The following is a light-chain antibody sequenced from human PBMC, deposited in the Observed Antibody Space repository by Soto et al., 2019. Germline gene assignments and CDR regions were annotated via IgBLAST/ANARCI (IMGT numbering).Light chain of an antibody. CDR2: DTS. CDR1: TGAVTSGHY. V-gene: IGLV7-46*01. Sequence: QAVVTQEPSLTVSPGGTVTLTCGSSTGAVTSGHYPYWFQQKPGQAPRTLIYDTSNKHSWTPARFSGSLLGGKAALTLSGAQPEDEAEYYCLLSYRGAGQDVVFGGGTKLTVL. CDR3: LLSYRGAGQDVV. J-gene: IGLJ2*01.